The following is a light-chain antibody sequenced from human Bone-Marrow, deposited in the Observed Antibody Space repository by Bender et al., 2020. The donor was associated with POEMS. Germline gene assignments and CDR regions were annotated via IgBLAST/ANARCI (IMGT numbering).Light chain of an antibody. CDR2: SSH. CDR1: SSNIGAHA. V-gene: IGLV1-44*01. Sequence: QSVLTQPPSASGTPGQRVTISCSGGSSNIGAHAVNWYQHLPGTAPKLLIYSSHRRPSEVPDRFSGSRSGTSASLAISGFQSGDEADYYCAVWDDSLNGWVFGGGTKLTVL. J-gene: IGLJ3*02. CDR3: AVWDDSLNGWV.